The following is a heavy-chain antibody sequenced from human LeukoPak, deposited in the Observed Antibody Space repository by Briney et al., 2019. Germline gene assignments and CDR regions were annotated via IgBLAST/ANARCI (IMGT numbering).Heavy chain of an antibody. J-gene: IGHJ4*02. CDR1: GFTVSSNY. CDR2: IYSGGST. V-gene: IGHV3-53*01. Sequence: GGSLRLSCAASGFTVSSNYMSWVRQAPGKGLEWVSVIYSGGSTYYADSVKGRFTISRDNSKNTLYLQMNSLRAEDTAVYYCTTESGYSGYGEYYFDYWGQGTLVTVSS. CDR3: TTESGYSGYGEYYFDY. D-gene: IGHD5-12*01.